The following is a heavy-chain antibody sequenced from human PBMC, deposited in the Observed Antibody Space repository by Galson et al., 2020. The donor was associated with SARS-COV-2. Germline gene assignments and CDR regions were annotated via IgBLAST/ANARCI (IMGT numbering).Heavy chain of an antibody. CDR1: GFTFSSYG. CDR2: ISYDGSNK. CDR3: AKTGFYYYDSSGYYRGGMDV. V-gene: IGHV3-30*18. J-gene: IGHJ6*02. D-gene: IGHD3-22*01. Sequence: GGSLRLSCAASGFTFSSYGMHWVRQAPGKGLEWVAVISYDGSNKYYADSVKGRFTISRDNSKNTLYLQMNSLRAEDTAVYYCAKTGFYYYDSSGYYRGGMDVWGQGTTVTVSS.